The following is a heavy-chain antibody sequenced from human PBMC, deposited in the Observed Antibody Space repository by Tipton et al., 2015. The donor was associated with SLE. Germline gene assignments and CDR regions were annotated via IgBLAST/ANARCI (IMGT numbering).Heavy chain of an antibody. CDR3: ARNSDAFDI. D-gene: IGHD4-23*01. CDR2: IYYSGST. Sequence: LRLSCTVSGGSVSSGSCYWSWLRQPPGKGLEWIGYIYYSGSTNYNPSLKSRVTISVDTSKNQFSLKLSSVTAADTAVYYCARNSDAFDIWGQGTMVTVSS. J-gene: IGHJ3*02. V-gene: IGHV4-61*01. CDR1: GGSVSSGSCY.